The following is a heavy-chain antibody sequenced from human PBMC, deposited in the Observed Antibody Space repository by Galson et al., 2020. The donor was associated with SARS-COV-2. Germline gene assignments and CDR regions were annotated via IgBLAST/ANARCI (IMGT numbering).Heavy chain of an antibody. CDR2: ISGSSGGT. V-gene: IGHV3-23*01. D-gene: IGHD3-22*01. Sequence: GESLKISCAASGFTFRNYAMTWVRQAPGKGLEWVSAISGSSGGTYYADSVKGRFTISRDNSKNTLYLQMNRLRAADTAVYYCSKEEDTSGYFWGGLTYWGQGALGTVSS. CDR1: GFTFRNYA. J-gene: IGHJ4*02. CDR3: SKEEDTSGYFWGGLTY.